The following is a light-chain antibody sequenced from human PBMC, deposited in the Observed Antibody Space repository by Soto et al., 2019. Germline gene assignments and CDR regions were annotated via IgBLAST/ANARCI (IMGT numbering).Light chain of an antibody. CDR1: QTISSW. Sequence: DIQMTQSPSTLSGSVGDRVTITCRASQTISSWLAWYQQKPGKAPKLLIYKASTLKSWVPSRFSGSGCGTEFTLTISSLQPDDFATYYCQKYNSYSEAFGQGTKVELK. J-gene: IGKJ1*01. CDR2: KAS. V-gene: IGKV1-5*03. CDR3: QKYNSYSEA.